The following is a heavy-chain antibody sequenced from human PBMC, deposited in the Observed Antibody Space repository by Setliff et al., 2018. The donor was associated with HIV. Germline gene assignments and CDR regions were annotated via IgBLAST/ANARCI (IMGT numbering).Heavy chain of an antibody. V-gene: IGHV1-18*01. J-gene: IGHJ2*01. Sequence: ASVKVSCKASGYTFSDYGISWVRQAPGQGLEWMGWISAHNGRINYAQKFQGRVTMTQDMSTDTASMELRSLRSEDTAVYYCATDGAPGLSELAATGYFDLWGRGTLVTVSS. CDR3: ATDGAPGLSELAATGYFDL. CDR2: ISAHNGRI. D-gene: IGHD6-19*01. CDR1: GYTFSDYG.